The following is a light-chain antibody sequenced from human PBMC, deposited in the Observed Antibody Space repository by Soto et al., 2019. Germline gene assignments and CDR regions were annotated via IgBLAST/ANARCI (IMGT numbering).Light chain of an antibody. CDR3: QQFGSAPLT. Sequence: ETVLTQSPGTVSLSPGETVTLSCRSSQSLSNRFLAWYQQKPGQAPRLLMESASTRATGVPDRFSGDGSGTDVTLTISGLEPEDCAVYYCQQFGSAPLTFGPGTKVALK. CDR2: SAS. J-gene: IGKJ3*01. CDR1: QSLSNRF. V-gene: IGKV3-20*01.